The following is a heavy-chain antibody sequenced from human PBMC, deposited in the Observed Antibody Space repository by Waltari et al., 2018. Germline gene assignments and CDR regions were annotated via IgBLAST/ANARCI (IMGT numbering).Heavy chain of an antibody. V-gene: IGHV4-38-2*02. CDR2: IYHSGST. D-gene: IGHD4-17*01. Sequence: QVQLQESGPGLVKPSETLSLTCAVSGYSISSGYYWGWLRQPPGKGLEWIGSIYHSGSTYYNPSLKSRVTISVDTSKNQFSLKLSSVTAADTAVYYCAREKLHGGYGDYSLGRYYFDYWGQGTLVTVSS. CDR3: AREKLHGGYGDYSLGRYYFDY. CDR1: GYSISSGYY. J-gene: IGHJ4*02.